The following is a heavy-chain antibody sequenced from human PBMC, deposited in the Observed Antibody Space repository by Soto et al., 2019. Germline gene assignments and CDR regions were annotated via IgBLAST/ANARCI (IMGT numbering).Heavy chain of an antibody. CDR3: ARDRLGATGDY. D-gene: IGHD1-26*01. CDR2: ISAYNANI. CDR1: GYTFTSYG. Sequence: QVQLVQSGAEVKKPGASVKVSCKASGYTFTSYGISWVRQTSGQGLEWMGWISAYNANINYAQKLQGRVTMTTDTSTNTAYMELRSLRSDDTAVYFCARDRLGATGDYWGQGTLVTVSS. V-gene: IGHV1-18*01. J-gene: IGHJ4*02.